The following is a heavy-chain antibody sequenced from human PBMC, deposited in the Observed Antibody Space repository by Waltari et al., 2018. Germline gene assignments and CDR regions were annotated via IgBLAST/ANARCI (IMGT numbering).Heavy chain of an antibody. Sequence: QVQLQESGPGLVKPSETLSLTCIVSGGFISSYYWRWIRQPPGKGLEWVGYIYYSGSTNYNPSLKSRVTISLDTSKNQLSLQLSSVTAADTAVYYCTRGSWGSEFQHWGQGTLVTVSS. D-gene: IGHD3-10*01. V-gene: IGHV4-59*01. CDR1: GGFISSYY. CDR3: TRGSWGSEFQH. J-gene: IGHJ1*01. CDR2: IYYSGST.